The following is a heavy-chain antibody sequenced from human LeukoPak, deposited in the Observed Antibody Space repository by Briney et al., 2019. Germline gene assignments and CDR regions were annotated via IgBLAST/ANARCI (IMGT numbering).Heavy chain of an antibody. Sequence: GGSLRLSCAASGFTFSSYSMNWVRQAPGKGLEWVSSISSSSSYIYYADSVKGRFTISRDNAKNSLYLQMNSLRAEDTAVYYCARDGGGYDYGGGFGYYYYMDVWGKGTTVTVSS. CDR1: GFTFSSYS. CDR2: ISSSSSYI. D-gene: IGHD5-12*01. CDR3: ARDGGGYDYGGGFGYYYYMDV. V-gene: IGHV3-21*01. J-gene: IGHJ6*03.